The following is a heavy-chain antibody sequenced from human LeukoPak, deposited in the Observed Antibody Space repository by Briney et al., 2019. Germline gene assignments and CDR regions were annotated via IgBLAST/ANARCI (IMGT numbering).Heavy chain of an antibody. V-gene: IGHV1-46*01. J-gene: IGHJ4*02. CDR2: INPSDGRT. CDR3: ARKSIVALFDF. D-gene: IGHD2-15*01. CDR1: GYTFTSYH. Sequence: ASVKISCKASGYTFTSYHIQWVRQAPGQGLEWVGIINPSDGRTRYAQKFQGRVTMTRDMSTSAVYMELSSLKSDDTAVYYCARKSIVALFDFWGQGTLVTVSS.